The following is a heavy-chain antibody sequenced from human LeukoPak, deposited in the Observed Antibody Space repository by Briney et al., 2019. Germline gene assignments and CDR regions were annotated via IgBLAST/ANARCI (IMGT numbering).Heavy chain of an antibody. J-gene: IGHJ3*02. D-gene: IGHD6-25*01. CDR3: ARATQRRGDAFDI. V-gene: IGHV1-69*01. Sequence: GASVKVSCKASGGTFSSYAISWVRQAPGQGLEWMGGIIPIFGTANYAQKFQGRVTITADESTSTAYMELSSLRSEDTAVYYCARATQRRGDAFDIWGQGTMVTVSS. CDR2: IIPIFGTA. CDR1: GGTFSSYA.